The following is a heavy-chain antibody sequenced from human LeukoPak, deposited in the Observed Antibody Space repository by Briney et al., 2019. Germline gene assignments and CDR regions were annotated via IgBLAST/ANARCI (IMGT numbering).Heavy chain of an antibody. CDR3: ATGLLAFGVTMVRGVMDY. D-gene: IGHD3-10*01. Sequence: ASVKVSCKVSGYTLTELSMHWVRQAPGKGLEWMGGFDPEDGETIYAQKFQGRVTMTEDTSTDTAYMELSSLRSENTAVYYCATGLLAFGVTMVRGVMDYWGQGTLVTVSS. V-gene: IGHV1-24*01. CDR1: GYTLTELS. CDR2: FDPEDGET. J-gene: IGHJ4*02.